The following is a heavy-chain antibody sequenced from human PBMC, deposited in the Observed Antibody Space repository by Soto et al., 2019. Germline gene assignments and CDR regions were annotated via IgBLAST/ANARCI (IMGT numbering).Heavy chain of an antibody. Sequence: LRLSCTASGFTFGDYAMSWFRQAPGKGLEWVGFIRSKAYGGTTEYAASVKGRFTISRDDSKSIAYLQMNSLKTEDTAVYYCTRDLASSWYLAFDYWGQGTLVTVSS. D-gene: IGHD6-13*01. CDR2: IRSKAYGGTT. J-gene: IGHJ4*02. V-gene: IGHV3-49*03. CDR1: GFTFGDYA. CDR3: TRDLASSWYLAFDY.